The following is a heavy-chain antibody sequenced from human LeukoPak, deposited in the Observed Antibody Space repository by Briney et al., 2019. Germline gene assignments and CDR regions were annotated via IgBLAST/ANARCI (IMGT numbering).Heavy chain of an antibody. V-gene: IGHV4-34*01. CDR3: MRMTAGHDY. CDR2: INHSGYT. CDR1: GVSFNDYY. J-gene: IGHJ4*02. D-gene: IGHD2-21*02. Sequence: SETLSLTCAVSGVSFNDYYWSWVRQTPGKGLEWIGEINHSGYTNDSPSLKSRVTLSIDTSRKQFSLNLRSVTVADTGIYYCMRMTAGHDYWGQGTLVTVSS.